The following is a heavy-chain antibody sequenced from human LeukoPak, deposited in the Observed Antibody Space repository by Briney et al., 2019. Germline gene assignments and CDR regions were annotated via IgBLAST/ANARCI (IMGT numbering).Heavy chain of an antibody. CDR1: GGSITTHY. J-gene: IGHJ3*02. V-gene: IGHV4-4*07. CDR2: VYNTGST. CDR3: ARDLLGGYGTFDI. D-gene: IGHD5-12*01. Sequence: PSETLSLTCTVSGGSITTHYWSWIRQPAGREVEWIGRVYNTGSTKYNPSLESRVTMSVDTSSSRFSLSLRSVTAADTAVYYCARDLLGGYGTFDIWGQGTMVTVSS.